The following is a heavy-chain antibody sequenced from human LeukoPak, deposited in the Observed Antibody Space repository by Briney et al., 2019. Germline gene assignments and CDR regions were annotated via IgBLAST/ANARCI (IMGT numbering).Heavy chain of an antibody. CDR1: GFTFSNYW. D-gene: IGHD3-10*01. Sequence: PGGSLRLSCAASGFTFSNYWMSWVRQAPGKGLEWVANIKQNGSEKTYVDSVKGRFTISRDNAQNSLYLQMNSLRAEDTAFYYCARERWFGESLPFYYFDYWGQGTLVTVSS. CDR3: ARERWFGESLPFYYFDY. V-gene: IGHV3-7*03. J-gene: IGHJ4*02. CDR2: IKQNGSEK.